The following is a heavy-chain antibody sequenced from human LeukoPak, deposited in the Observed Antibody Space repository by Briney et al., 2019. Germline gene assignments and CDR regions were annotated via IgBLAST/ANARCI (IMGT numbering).Heavy chain of an antibody. Sequence: PGGSLRLSCAASGFSFSNYGMHWVRQAPGKGLEWVAVMSYDGGSKYYADSVKGRFTISRDNSKNSLFLQMDSLRVDDTAVYYCTKLAVVVVAATYFDSWGQGTLVTVSS. D-gene: IGHD2-15*01. CDR1: GFSFSNYG. CDR2: MSYDGGSK. V-gene: IGHV3-30*18. CDR3: TKLAVVVVAATYFDS. J-gene: IGHJ4*02.